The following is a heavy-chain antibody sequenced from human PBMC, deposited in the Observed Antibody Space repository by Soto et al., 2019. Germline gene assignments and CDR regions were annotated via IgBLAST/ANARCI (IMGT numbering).Heavy chain of an antibody. D-gene: IGHD6-13*01. CDR2: IDSDGSDT. J-gene: IGHJ4*02. Sequence: ELQLVESGGGLVQPGGSLRLSCAASGFTFSNYLMHWVRQGPGKGLVWVSRIDSDGSDTIYADSVKGRFTISRDNAKNTLFLQMHSLRAEDTAVYYCARGGHSSSWFRLEAYFFDSWGQGTLVTVSS. CDR3: ARGGHSSSWFRLEAYFFDS. V-gene: IGHV3-74*01. CDR1: GFTFSNYL.